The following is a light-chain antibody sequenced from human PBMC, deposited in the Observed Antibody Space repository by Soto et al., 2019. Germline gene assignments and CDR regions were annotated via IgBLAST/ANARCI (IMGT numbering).Light chain of an antibody. CDR2: AAS. V-gene: IGKV1-8*01. Sequence: QMTQSPSSFSASTGDRVTITCRASQGISSYLAWYQQKPGKAPKLLIYAASTLQSGVPSRFSGSGSGTDFTLTLSCLQSEDFATYYCQQYYSYPRTFGQGTRWIS. CDR3: QQYYSYPRT. J-gene: IGKJ1*01. CDR1: QGISSY.